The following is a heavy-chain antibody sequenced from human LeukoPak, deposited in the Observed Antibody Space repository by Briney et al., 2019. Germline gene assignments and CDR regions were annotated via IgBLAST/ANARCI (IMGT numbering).Heavy chain of an antibody. Sequence: GESLKISCKGSGYSFTSYWIGWVRQMPGKGLEWMGIIYPGDSDTRYSPSFQGQVTISADKSISTAYLQWSSLKASDTAMYYCARRRDGYNGGCYFDYWGQGTLVTVSS. V-gene: IGHV5-51*01. CDR1: GYSFTSYW. CDR2: IYPGDSDT. J-gene: IGHJ4*02. D-gene: IGHD5-24*01. CDR3: ARRRDGYNGGCYFDY.